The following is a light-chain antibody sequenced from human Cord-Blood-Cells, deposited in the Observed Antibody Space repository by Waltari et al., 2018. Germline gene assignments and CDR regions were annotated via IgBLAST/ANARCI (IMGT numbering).Light chain of an antibody. CDR1: SCDVGGYNY. Sequence: QSALTQPASVSGSPGQSITLSCTGTSCDVGGYNYVSWYQQHPGKAPKLMIYEASNRPSGVSNRFSVSKSGNTASLTISGLQAEDEADYYCSSYTSSSTYVFGTGTKVTVL. CDR2: EAS. CDR3: SSYTSSSTYV. J-gene: IGLJ1*01. V-gene: IGLV2-14*01.